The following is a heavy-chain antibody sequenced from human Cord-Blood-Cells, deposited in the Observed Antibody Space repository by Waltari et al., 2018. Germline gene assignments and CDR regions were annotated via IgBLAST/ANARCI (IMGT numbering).Heavy chain of an antibody. D-gene: IGHD3-22*01. CDR1: GGSISSYY. J-gene: IGHJ5*02. CDR2: IYYSGST. Sequence: QVQLQESGPGLVKPSETLSLTCTVSGGSISSYYWSWIRPPPGKGLEWIGYIYYSGSTNYNPSLKSRVTISVDTSKNQFSLKLSSVTAADTAVYYCASQYYYDSSGYFWFDPWGQGTLVTVSS. V-gene: IGHV4-59*01. CDR3: ASQYYYDSSGYFWFDP.